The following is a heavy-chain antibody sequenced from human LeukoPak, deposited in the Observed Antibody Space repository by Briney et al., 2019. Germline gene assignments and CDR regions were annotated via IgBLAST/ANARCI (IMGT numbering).Heavy chain of an antibody. V-gene: IGHV1-8*01. J-gene: IGHJ6*03. CDR1: GYSFTSYD. Sequence: ASVKVSCKASGYSFTSYDLNWVRQATGQGREWMGWINPNSGNTGYAQKFQGRVTITRNTPLSTAYMELSSLRSEDTAVYYCARGSQLLWFGELLSYYYYYYMDVWGKGTTVTVSS. CDR3: ARGSQLLWFGELLSYYYYYYMDV. D-gene: IGHD3-10*01. CDR2: INPNSGNT.